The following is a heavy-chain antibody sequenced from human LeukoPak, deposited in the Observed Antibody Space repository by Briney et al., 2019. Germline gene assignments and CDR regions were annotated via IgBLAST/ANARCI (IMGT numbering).Heavy chain of an antibody. Sequence: GGSLRLSCAASGFTFSSYDMHWVRHATRKGLERVSLIGTAGDTYYPGSVKGRFTISTQNTKKSLYLHINRLRVGDTAVYYCARGRGERELLDDDGFDIWGQGTMVTVSS. CDR2: IGTAGDT. CDR1: GFTFSSYD. J-gene: IGHJ3*02. CDR3: ARGRGERELLDDDGFDI. V-gene: IGHV3-13*01. D-gene: IGHD2-15*01.